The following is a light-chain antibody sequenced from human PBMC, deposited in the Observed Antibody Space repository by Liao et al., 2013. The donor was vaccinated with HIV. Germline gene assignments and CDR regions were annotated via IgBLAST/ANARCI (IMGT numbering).Light chain of an antibody. CDR3: QVWDRGSAHPTV. J-gene: IGLJ1*01. CDR2: YDR. CDR1: NIGSKS. Sequence: SYVVTQPPSVSVAPGKTAWITCGGDNIGSKSVHWYQQRPGQAPVLLIYYDRYRPSGIPERFSGSNSGDTATLTISGVEVGDEADYYCQVWDRGSAHPTVFGPGTKVTVL. V-gene: IGLV3-21*04.